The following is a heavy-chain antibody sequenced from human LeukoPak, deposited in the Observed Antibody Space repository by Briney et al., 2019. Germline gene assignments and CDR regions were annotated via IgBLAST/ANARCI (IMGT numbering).Heavy chain of an antibody. V-gene: IGHV3-23*01. CDR2: ICGGGGST. D-gene: IGHD2-21*01. J-gene: IGHJ4*02. Sequence: GGSLRLSCAASGFTFSSYAMSWVRQAPGKGLEWVSVICGGGGSTYYADSVKGRFTISRDNSKNTLYLQIHSLRAEDTAVYYCAKDPNEESVVGQAYSFDYWGKGTLVTVSS. CDR3: AKDPNEESVVGQAYSFDY. CDR1: GFTFSSYA.